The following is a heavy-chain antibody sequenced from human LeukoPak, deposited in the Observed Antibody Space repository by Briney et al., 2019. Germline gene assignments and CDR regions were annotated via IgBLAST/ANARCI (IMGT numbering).Heavy chain of an antibody. CDR3: ASLVGGREVITFGGVIVPPDY. Sequence: SETLSLTCTVSGGYISSSSYYWAWIRQPPGKGLEWIGSIYYSGSTYYNPSLKSRVTISVDTSNNQFSLRLSSVTAADTAVYYCASLVGGREVITFGGVIVPPDYWGQGILVTVSS. CDR1: GGYISSSSYY. J-gene: IGHJ4*02. V-gene: IGHV4-39*01. CDR2: IYYSGST. D-gene: IGHD3-16*02.